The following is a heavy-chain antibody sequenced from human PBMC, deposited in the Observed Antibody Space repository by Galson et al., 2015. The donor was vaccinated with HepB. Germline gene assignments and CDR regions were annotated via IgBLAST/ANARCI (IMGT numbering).Heavy chain of an antibody. V-gene: IGHV3-23*01. Sequence: SLRLSCAASGFTFSSYAMAWVRQAPGKGLEWVPGISFSGLRTYYADSVKGRFTISRDNSKNTLYLQMNSLRAEDTAVYYCAKGPSDTIFGVVIMEVGYYFDYWGQGTLVTVSS. CDR2: ISFSGLRT. CDR1: GFTFSSYA. CDR3: AKGPSDTIFGVVIMEVGYYFDY. J-gene: IGHJ4*02. D-gene: IGHD3-3*01.